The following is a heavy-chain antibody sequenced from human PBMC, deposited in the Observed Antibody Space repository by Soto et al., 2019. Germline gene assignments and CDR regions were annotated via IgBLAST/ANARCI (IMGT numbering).Heavy chain of an antibody. V-gene: IGHV3-30-3*01. CDR3: ESAFDY. CDR1: GFTFSSYA. J-gene: IGHJ4*02. CDR2: ISYDGSNK. Sequence: QVQLVESGGGVVQPGRSLRLSCAASGFTFSSYAMHWVRQAPGKGLEWVAVISYDGSNKYYADSVKGRFTISRDNSKNTLYLQMNSLRAGVTDVYYCESAFDYWGQGTLVTVSS.